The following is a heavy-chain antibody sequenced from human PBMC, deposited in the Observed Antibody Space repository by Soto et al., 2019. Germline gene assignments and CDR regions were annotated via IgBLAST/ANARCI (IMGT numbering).Heavy chain of an antibody. D-gene: IGHD5-18*01. Sequence: SETLSPTCAVFSASLGDHYWAWIRQFPDKGLGWVGEGHPGGRTAYNPSLKSGLPLTVDTSKDQCSLKWASVDAADMAVYFVGRGKPSGYRFGPRNFFYYGLDVWGPGTTVTVSS. J-gene: IGHJ6*02. CDR2: GHPGGRT. CDR3: GRGKPSGYRFGPRNFFYYGLDV. V-gene: IGHV4-34*01. CDR1: SASLGDHY.